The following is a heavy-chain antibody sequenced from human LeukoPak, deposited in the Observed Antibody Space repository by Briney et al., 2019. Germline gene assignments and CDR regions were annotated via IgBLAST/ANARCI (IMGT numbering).Heavy chain of an antibody. J-gene: IGHJ4*02. V-gene: IGHV4-39*07. CDR2: IYYSGST. D-gene: IGHD6-13*01. CDR3: ARGRPWYSSSYFDY. Sequence: SETLSLTCTVSGGSISSSSYYWGWIRQPPGKGLEWIGSIYYSGSTYYNPSLKSRVTISVDTSKNQFSLKLSSVTAADTAVYYCARGRPWYSSSYFDYWGQGTLVTVSS. CDR1: GGSISSSSYY.